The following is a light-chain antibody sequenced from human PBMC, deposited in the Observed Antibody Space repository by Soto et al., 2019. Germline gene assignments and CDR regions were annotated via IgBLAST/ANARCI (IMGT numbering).Light chain of an antibody. J-gene: IGLJ1*01. V-gene: IGLV1-40*01. CDR3: QSYDSSRSGYV. CDR1: TSNIGAGYD. Sequence: QSVMTQPPSVSGAPGPRVTISCTGTTSNIGAGYDVHWYQQLPGTAPKLLIYGNINRPSGVPDRFSGSKSGTSASLAITGLQAEDEADYYCQSYDSSRSGYVFGTGTKLTVL. CDR2: GNI.